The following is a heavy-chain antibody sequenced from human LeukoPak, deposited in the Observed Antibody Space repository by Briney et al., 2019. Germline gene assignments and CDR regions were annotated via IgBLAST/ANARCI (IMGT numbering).Heavy chain of an antibody. J-gene: IGHJ4*02. V-gene: IGHV1-46*01. Sequence: ASVKVSCKVSGYSFTSNYIHWVRQAPGQGLEWMGMNYPRDGSTSYAQRFQDRVTVTRDTSTSTVHMELSGLRSEDTAVYYCARDQEGFDYWGQGTLVTVSS. CDR1: GYSFTSNY. CDR2: NYPRDGST. CDR3: ARDQEGFDY.